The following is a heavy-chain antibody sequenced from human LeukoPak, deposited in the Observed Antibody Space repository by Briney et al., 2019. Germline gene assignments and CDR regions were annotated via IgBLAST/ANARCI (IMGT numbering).Heavy chain of an antibody. Sequence: GGSLRLSCAASGFTFSSYGMHWVRQAPGKGLEWLAVISYDGSNKYYADSVKGRFTIFRDNSENTLYLQMNSLRAEDTAMYYCAKDLSAARQFHYYYGLDVWGQGTTVTVSS. CDR1: GFTFSSYG. D-gene: IGHD2-2*01. CDR2: ISYDGSNK. V-gene: IGHV3-30*18. CDR3: AKDLSAARQFHYYYGLDV. J-gene: IGHJ6*02.